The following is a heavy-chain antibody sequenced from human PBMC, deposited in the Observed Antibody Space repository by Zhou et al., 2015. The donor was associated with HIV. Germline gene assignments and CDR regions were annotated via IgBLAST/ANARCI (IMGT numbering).Heavy chain of an antibody. CDR3: AKGDSSSWYANYFDY. J-gene: IGHJ4*02. CDR2: ISWNSGSI. V-gene: IGHV3-9*01. Sequence: EVQLVESGGGLVQPGRSLRLSCAASGFTFDDYAMHWVRQAPGKGLEWVSGISWNSGSIGYADSVKGRFTISRDNAKNSLYLQMNSLRAEDTALYYCAKGDSSSWYANYFDYWAREPWSPSPQ. CDR1: GFTFDDYA. D-gene: IGHD6-13*01.